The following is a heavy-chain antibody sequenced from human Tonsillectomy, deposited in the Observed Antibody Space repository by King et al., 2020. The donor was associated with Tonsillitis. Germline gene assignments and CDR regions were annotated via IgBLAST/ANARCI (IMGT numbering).Heavy chain of an antibody. Sequence: QLQESGPGLVKPSQTLSLTCTVSGGSISGGDHYWSWIRQHPGKGLEWVGYIYPSGNTYYNPSLKSRLTISVDTSKNQFSLKLTSVTAADTAVYYCSKYEGGVFDPWGQGTLVTVSS. CDR2: IYPSGNT. J-gene: IGHJ5*02. CDR1: GGSISGGDHY. D-gene: IGHD2-15*01. V-gene: IGHV4-31*03. CDR3: SKYEGGVFDP.